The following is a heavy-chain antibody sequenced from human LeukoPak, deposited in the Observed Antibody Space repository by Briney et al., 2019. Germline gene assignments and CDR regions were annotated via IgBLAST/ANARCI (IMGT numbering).Heavy chain of an antibody. D-gene: IGHD5-12*01. Sequence: GASVKVSCKASGYTFTRYGISWVRQAPGQGLEWMGWISAYNGNTNYAQKLRGRITVTTGTSTSTAYMELRSLRSDDTAVYYCAREGGIVATTAFDYWGQGTLVTVSS. V-gene: IGHV1-18*01. CDR2: ISAYNGNT. CDR3: AREGGIVATTAFDY. J-gene: IGHJ4*02. CDR1: GYTFTRYG.